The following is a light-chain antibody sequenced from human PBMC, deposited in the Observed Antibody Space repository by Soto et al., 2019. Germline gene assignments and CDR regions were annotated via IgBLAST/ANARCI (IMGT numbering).Light chain of an antibody. CDR2: GAS. Sequence: EVVMTQSPATLSVSPGERVTLSCRASQSINAHLAWYQQKPGQAPRLLIHGASTRATGIPARFSGSGFGTEFILTIRTLQSEDFAIYYCQQYNTWLWTFGQVTKVEI. J-gene: IGKJ1*01. CDR1: QSINAH. CDR3: QQYNTWLWT. V-gene: IGKV3-15*01.